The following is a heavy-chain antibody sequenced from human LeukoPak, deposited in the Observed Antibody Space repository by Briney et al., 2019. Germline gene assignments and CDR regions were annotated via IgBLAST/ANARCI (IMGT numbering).Heavy chain of an antibody. CDR2: INTNTGNP. J-gene: IGHJ3*02. CDR3: ARGLPKIQLWLGDAFDI. Sequence: GASVKVSCKASGYSFTNYAMNWMRQAPGQGLEWMGWINTNTGNPTYAQGFTGRFVFSLDTSVSTAYLQISSLKAEDTAVYYCARGLPKIQLWLGDAFDIWGQGTMVTVSS. CDR1: GYSFTNYA. D-gene: IGHD5-18*01. V-gene: IGHV7-4-1*02.